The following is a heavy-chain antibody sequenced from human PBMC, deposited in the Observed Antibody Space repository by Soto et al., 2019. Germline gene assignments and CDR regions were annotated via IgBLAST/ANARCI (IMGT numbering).Heavy chain of an antibody. D-gene: IGHD2-2*01. CDR1: GFTFSSYG. CDR2: ISYDGSNK. Sequence: GGSLRLSCAASGFTFSSYGMHWVRQAPGKGLEWVAVISYDGSNKYYADSVKGRFTISRDNSKNTLYLQMNSLRAEDTAVYYCAKDKHPKVVVPDTLGYWGQGTLVTVSS. V-gene: IGHV3-30*18. CDR3: AKDKHPKVVVPDTLGY. J-gene: IGHJ4*02.